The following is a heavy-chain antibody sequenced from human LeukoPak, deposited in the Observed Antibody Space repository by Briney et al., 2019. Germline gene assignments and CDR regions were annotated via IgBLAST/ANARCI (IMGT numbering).Heavy chain of an antibody. CDR1: GYSLTSYW. Sequence: GESLKISCKGSGYSLTSYWIGRVRQMPGKGLECIGIIYPGASDTRYSPSFQGQVTISADKSISTAYLQWSSLKASDTAMYYCARGGLISSKYYFDYWGQGTLVTVSS. V-gene: IGHV5-51*01. CDR2: IYPGASDT. D-gene: IGHD3-3*02. CDR3: ARGGLISSKYYFDY. J-gene: IGHJ4*02.